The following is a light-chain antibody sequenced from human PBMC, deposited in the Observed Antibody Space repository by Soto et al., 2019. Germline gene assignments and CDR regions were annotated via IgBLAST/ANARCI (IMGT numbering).Light chain of an antibody. J-gene: IGKJ5*01. CDR2: GAS. V-gene: IGKV3-20*01. CDR1: QSVSSNH. Sequence: EIVLTQSPGTLSLSPGETATLSCRASQSVSSNHLAWYHQKPGQTPRLLIYGASSRATGIPDRFSGSGSGTDSTLTISRLEPEGFAVYYCQQYDNSITFGQGTRLEIE. CDR3: QQYDNSIT.